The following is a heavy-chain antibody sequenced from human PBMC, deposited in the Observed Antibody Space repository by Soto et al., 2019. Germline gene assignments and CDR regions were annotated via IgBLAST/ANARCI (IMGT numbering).Heavy chain of an antibody. Sequence: GASVKVSCKASGYTFTSYAIHWVRQAPGPRLEWMGWINAGNGNTQYSQKFQGRVTITRDTSASIAYMEVSSLRSEDTAVYYCARDTANSNPFLLYHYYGMDVWGQGTTVTVSS. J-gene: IGHJ6*02. D-gene: IGHD4-4*01. CDR2: INAGNGNT. CDR3: ARDTANSNPFLLYHYYGMDV. CDR1: GYTFTSYA. V-gene: IGHV1-3*01.